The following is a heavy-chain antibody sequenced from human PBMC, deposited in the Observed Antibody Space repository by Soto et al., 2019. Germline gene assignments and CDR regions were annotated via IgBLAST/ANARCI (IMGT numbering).Heavy chain of an antibody. J-gene: IGHJ4*02. CDR1: GFTFSSYW. CDR2: IKQDGSEK. D-gene: IGHD3-3*01. Sequence: PGGSLRLSCAASGFTFSSYWMSWVRQAPGKGLEWVVNIKQDGSEKYYVDSVKGRFTISRDNAKNSLYLQMNSLRAADTAVYYCASNALINYDIWSGCRHGCDYWGQGTVVVVAS. CDR3: ASNALINYDIWSGCRHGCDY. V-gene: IGHV3-7*01.